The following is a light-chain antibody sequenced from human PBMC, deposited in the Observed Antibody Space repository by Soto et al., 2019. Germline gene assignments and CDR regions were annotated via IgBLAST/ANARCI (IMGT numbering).Light chain of an antibody. V-gene: IGKV3-11*01. J-gene: IGKJ1*01. CDR1: LSVSTS. CDR3: QVRDVWPS. Sequence: IVLTQSPVTLALSPGESAVLSCRASLSVSTSLAWYQHKPGQAPRLFIYDSSKRAPGIPARITGSGSGTDFTLTISSLEPEDIAVYYCQVRDVWPSFGQGTKVEIK. CDR2: DSS.